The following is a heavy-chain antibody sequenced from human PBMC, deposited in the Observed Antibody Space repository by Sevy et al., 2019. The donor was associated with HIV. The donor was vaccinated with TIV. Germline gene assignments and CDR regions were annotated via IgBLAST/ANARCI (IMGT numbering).Heavy chain of an antibody. V-gene: IGHV4-4*07. CDR2: IYTSGST. J-gene: IGHJ4*02. D-gene: IGHD2-2*01. CDR1: GGSISSYY. Sequence: SETLSLTCTVSGGSISSYYWSWIRQPAGKGLEWIGRIYTSGSTKYNPSLKSRVTMSVDTSKNQFSLKLSSVTAADTAVYYCAREGHCSSTSCYPSPLDYWGQGTLVTVSS. CDR3: AREGHCSSTSCYPSPLDY.